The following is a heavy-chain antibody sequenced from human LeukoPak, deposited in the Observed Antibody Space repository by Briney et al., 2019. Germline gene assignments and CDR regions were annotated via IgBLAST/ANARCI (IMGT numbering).Heavy chain of an antibody. Sequence: VASVKVSCKASGYTFTSYYMHWVRQAPGQGLEWMGWINPNSGGTNYAQKFQGRVTMTRDTSISTAYMELSRLRSDDTAVYYCARRNGITIFGVVRGTEFDPWGQGTLVTVSS. J-gene: IGHJ5*02. V-gene: IGHV1-2*02. CDR3: ARRNGITIFGVVRGTEFDP. CDR1: GYTFTSYY. CDR2: INPNSGGT. D-gene: IGHD3-3*01.